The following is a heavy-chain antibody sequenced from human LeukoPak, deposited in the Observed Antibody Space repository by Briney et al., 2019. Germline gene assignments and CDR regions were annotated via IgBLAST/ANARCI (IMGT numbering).Heavy chain of an antibody. J-gene: IGHJ3*02. V-gene: IGHV3-74*01. CDR1: GFTFSSYW. CDR2: VNSDGNVT. Sequence: GGSLRLSCAASGFTFSSYWMHWVRQAPGKGLVWLSRVNSDGNVTTYADSVRGRFTISRDNAKNTLYLQMNSLGAEDTAVYYCVRRGLVPAFDIWGQGTMVTVTS. D-gene: IGHD3-10*02. CDR3: VRRGLVPAFDI.